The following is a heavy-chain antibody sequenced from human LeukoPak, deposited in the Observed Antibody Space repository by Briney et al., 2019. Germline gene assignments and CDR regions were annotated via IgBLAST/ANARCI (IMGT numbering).Heavy chain of an antibody. Sequence: SETLSLTCAVYGGSFSGYYWSWIRQPPGKGLEWIGYIYYSGSTNYNPSLKSRVTISVDTSKNQFSLKLSSVTAADTAVYYCARRIGAHYGMDVWGQGTTVTVSS. V-gene: IGHV4-59*01. CDR2: IYYSGST. J-gene: IGHJ6*02. CDR3: ARRIGAHYGMDV. CDR1: GGSFSGYY. D-gene: IGHD3-10*01.